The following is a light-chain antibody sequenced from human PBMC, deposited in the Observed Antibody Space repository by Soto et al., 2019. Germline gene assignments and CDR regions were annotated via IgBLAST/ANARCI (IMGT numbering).Light chain of an antibody. CDR3: KQYGSSLWT. CDR1: QSVSSSY. J-gene: IGKJ1*01. V-gene: IGKV3-20*01. CDR2: GAS. Sequence: EIVLTQSPGTLSLSPGERATLSCRASQSVSSSYLAWYQQKPGQAPRLLIYGASSRATGIPDRFSGSGSGTDFTLTISRLEPEDLAVYYCKQYGSSLWTFGQGTKVEIK.